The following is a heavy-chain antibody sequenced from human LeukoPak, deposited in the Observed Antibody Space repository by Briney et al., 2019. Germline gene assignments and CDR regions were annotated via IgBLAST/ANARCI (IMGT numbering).Heavy chain of an antibody. CDR3: ALTYIAAAGHYYYYGMDV. Sequence: SVKVSCKASGGTFSSYAISWVRQAPGQGLEWMGRIIPILGIANYAQKFQGRVTITADKSTSTAYMELSSLRSEDTAVYYCALTYIAAAGHYYYYGMDVWGQGTTVTVSS. J-gene: IGHJ6*02. CDR2: IIPILGIA. V-gene: IGHV1-69*04. CDR1: GGTFSSYA. D-gene: IGHD6-13*01.